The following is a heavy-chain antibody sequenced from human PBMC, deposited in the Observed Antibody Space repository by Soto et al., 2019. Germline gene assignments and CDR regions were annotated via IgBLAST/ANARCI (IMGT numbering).Heavy chain of an antibody. Sequence: EVQLVESEGGLVQRGGSLRLSCAASGFTFNYYWMHWVRQAPGQGLVWVSHIHSDGSSTTYADSVKGRFTISRDNAKNTLYLKINSLRAEERAVYYWAGGDKGVFALGGKAKPVPVS. D-gene: IGHD2-21*02. CDR3: AGGDKGVFAL. CDR2: IHSDGSST. J-gene: IGHJ6*03. CDR1: GFTFNYYW. V-gene: IGHV3-74*01.